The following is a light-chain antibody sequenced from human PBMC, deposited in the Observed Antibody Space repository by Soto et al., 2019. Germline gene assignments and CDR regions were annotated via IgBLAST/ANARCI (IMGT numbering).Light chain of an antibody. J-gene: IGKJ1*01. CDR1: QGISSY. CDR3: QQYHSYPWA. Sequence: IQLTQSPPSLSASVGDRFTITCRASQGISSYLAWYQQKPGKAPKLLIYAASTLQSGVPSRFSGSGSGTEFTLTISRLQPDDFATYYCQQYHSYPWAFGQGTTVDIK. V-gene: IGKV1-9*01. CDR2: AAS.